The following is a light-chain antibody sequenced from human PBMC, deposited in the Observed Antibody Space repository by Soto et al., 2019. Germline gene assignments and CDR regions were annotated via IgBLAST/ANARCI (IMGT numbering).Light chain of an antibody. CDR3: NSYTRSTTGV. J-gene: IGLJ3*02. CDR2: EVS. V-gene: IGLV2-14*01. CDR1: SSDVGGYIY. Sequence: QSALTQPASVSGSPGQSITISCTGTSSDVGGYIYVSWYQQHPGKAPKLIIYEVSNRTSGVANRFSGPKSGNTAALTITGLKAEDEADYYCNSYTRSTTGVFGSGTKLTVL.